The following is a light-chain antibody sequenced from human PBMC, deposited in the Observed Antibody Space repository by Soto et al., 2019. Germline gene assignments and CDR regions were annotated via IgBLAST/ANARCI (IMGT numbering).Light chain of an antibody. J-gene: IGKJ1*01. Sequence: DIQMTQSPSTLSASVGDRVTITCRAGQSISSWVAWYQQKPGKAPKLLIYRAASLESGLPSRVSGSGSGTSFTVTISRLQTDDFATYYCQQYNSYSETFGQGTKVEIK. CDR3: QQYNSYSET. CDR2: RAA. V-gene: IGKV1-5*03. CDR1: QSISSW.